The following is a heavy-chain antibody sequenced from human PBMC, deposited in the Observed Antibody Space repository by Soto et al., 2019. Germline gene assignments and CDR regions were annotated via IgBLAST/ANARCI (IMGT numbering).Heavy chain of an antibody. CDR2: IIPILGIA. CDR1: GGTCSSYT. Sequence: QVQLVQSGAEEKKPGSSVKVSCKASGGTCSSYTISWVRQAPGQGLEWMGRIIPILGIANYAQKFQGRVTITADKSTSTAYMELSSLRSEDTAVYYCARELPAAMPVNAFDIWGQGTMVTVSS. J-gene: IGHJ3*02. D-gene: IGHD2-2*01. CDR3: ARELPAAMPVNAFDI. V-gene: IGHV1-69*08.